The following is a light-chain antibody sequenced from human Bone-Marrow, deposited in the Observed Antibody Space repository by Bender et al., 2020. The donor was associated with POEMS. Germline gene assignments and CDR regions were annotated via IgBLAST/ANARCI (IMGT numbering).Light chain of an antibody. V-gene: IGLV3-21*02. Sequence: AARITCERNNIGSNSVHWYQQKPGQAPVLVIYDDSDRPSGIPERFSGSNSENTAALTISGVEVGDEADYYCQVWDGRLDLLVFGGGTKLTVL. CDR3: QVWDGRLDLLV. CDR1: NIGSNS. J-gene: IGLJ2*01. CDR2: DDS.